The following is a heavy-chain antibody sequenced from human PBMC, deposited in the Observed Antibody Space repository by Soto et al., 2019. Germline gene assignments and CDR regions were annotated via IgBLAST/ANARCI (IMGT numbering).Heavy chain of an antibody. V-gene: IGHV1-3*01. CDR1: GYTFTNYG. CDR3: ASSGYSNGWYHWFFDF. Sequence: QVRLVQSGAEVKKRGASVKVSWKASGYTFTNYGVHWVRQAPGQRLEWMGWVNAGHGNTKYSQKWQGSVTINRDTYAYSAYMESSSLSSKDTAVYSCASSGYSNGWYHWFFDFSDRGSLVTVSS. CDR2: VNAGHGNT. D-gene: IGHD6-19*01. J-gene: IGHJ2*01.